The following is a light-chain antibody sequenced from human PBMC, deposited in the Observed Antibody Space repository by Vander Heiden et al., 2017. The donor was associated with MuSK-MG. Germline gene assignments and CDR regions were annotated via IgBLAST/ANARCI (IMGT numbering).Light chain of an antibody. CDR2: WAS. J-gene: IGKJ2*01. CDR1: QSIFSSSNSKDY. CDR3: DQDYSDPIT. Sequence: DIVMTQSPDSLAVSLGERATINCKSSQSIFSSSNSKDYLAWYQQKPGQPPKLLIYWASTRESGVPDRFSDSGSGTDFTLTISSLQAEDVAVYYCDQDYSDPITFAQGTKLEIK. V-gene: IGKV4-1*01.